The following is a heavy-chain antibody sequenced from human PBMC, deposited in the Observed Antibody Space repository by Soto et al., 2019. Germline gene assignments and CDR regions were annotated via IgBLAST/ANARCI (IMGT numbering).Heavy chain of an antibody. J-gene: IGHJ4*02. V-gene: IGHV1-8*01. CDR2: MNPNSGNT. D-gene: IGHD6-19*01. Sequence: ASVKVSCKVSGYTLTELSMHWVRQATGQGLEWMGWMNPNSGNTGYAQKFQGRVTMTRNTSISTAYMELSSLRSEDTAVYYCARSVEWLASFDYWGQGTLVTVSS. CDR1: GYTLTELS. CDR3: ARSVEWLASFDY.